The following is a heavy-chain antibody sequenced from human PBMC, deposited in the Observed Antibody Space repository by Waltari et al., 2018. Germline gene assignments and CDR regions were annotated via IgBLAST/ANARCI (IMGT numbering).Heavy chain of an antibody. Sequence: QVQLQESGPGLVKPSETLSLTCAVSGYSISSGYYWGWIRQPPGKGLEWIGSIYHSGSTYNNPSLKSRVTISVDTSKKQFSLKLSSVTAADTAVYYCARHGGGDIVVVVVVPGEFFDFWGQGTLVTVSS. CDR2: IYHSGST. CDR1: GYSISSGYY. D-gene: IGHD2-15*01. V-gene: IGHV4-38-2*01. CDR3: ARHGGGDIVVVVVVPGEFFDF. J-gene: IGHJ4*02.